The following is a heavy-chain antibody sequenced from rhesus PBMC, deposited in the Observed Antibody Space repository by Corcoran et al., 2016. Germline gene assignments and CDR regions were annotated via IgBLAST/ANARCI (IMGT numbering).Heavy chain of an antibody. J-gene: IGHJ4*01. CDR3: ARLSGVIIENDY. Sequence: QVQLQESGPGLVKPSETLSLTCTVSGGSLSGYFYWRWLRQPPGKGLEWIGGIYGSRWSTYSNPSLKSRGTISKEPSKNQVSLKLTSVTAADTAIYPCARLSGVIIENDYWGQGVLVTVSS. V-gene: IGHV4-143*01. CDR1: GGSLSGYFY. CDR2: IYGSRWST. D-gene: IGHD3-34*01.